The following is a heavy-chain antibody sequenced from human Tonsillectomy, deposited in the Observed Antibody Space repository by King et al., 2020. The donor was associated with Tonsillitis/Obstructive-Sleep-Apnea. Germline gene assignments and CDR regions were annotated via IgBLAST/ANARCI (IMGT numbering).Heavy chain of an antibody. CDR2: IYPGDSDT. CDR3: ARLVPDIVVVPAAIRFYYYGMDV. D-gene: IGHD2-2*02. CDR1: GYSFTSYW. Sequence: QLVQSGAEVKKPGESLKISCKGSGYSFTSYWIGWVRQMPGKGLEWMGNIYPGDSDTRYSPSFQGQVTISADKSISTAYLQWSSLKASDTAMYYCARLVPDIVVVPAAIRFYYYGMDVWGQGTTVTVSS. V-gene: IGHV5-51*03. J-gene: IGHJ6*02.